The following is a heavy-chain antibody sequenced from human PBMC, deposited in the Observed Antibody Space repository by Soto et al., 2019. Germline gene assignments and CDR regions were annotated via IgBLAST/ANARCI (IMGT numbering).Heavy chain of an antibody. CDR1: GYTFTDYY. D-gene: IGHD1-26*01. CDR3: ARGIVGATTTERFDY. J-gene: IGHJ4*02. Sequence: QVQLVQSGAEVKRPGASVKVSCKASGYTFTDYYMHWVRLAPGQGLEWMGWINPNSGGTYYAQKFQGRVTITADESTSTAYMELSSLRSEDTAVYYCARGIVGATTTERFDYWGQGTLVTVSS. CDR2: INPNSGGT. V-gene: IGHV1-2*02.